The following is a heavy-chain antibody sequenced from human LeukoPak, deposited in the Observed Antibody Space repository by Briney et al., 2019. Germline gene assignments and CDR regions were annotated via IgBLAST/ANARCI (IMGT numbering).Heavy chain of an antibody. CDR3: ARGLRSRDGYNYDYFDD. D-gene: IGHD5-24*01. J-gene: IGHJ4*02. CDR1: GVSFSDYY. CDR2: IYYSGGT. Sequence: PSETLSLTCAVYGVSFSDYYWSWIRQPPGKGLEWIGNIYYSGGTNYNPSLKSRVTISVDTSKNQFSLKLSSVTAADTAVYYCARGLRSRDGYNYDYFDDWGQGTPVTVSS. V-gene: IGHV4-59*01.